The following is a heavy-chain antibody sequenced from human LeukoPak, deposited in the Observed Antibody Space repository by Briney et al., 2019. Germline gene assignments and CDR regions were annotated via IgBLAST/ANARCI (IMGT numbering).Heavy chain of an antibody. CDR3: ARGILVTVYAAFDY. Sequence: SETLSLTCAVYGGSFSGYYWSWIRQPPGKGLEWIGEINHSGSTNYNPSLKSRVTISLDTSKNQFSLKLSSVTAADTAVYYCARGILVTVYAAFDYWGQGTLVTVSS. CDR2: INHSGST. V-gene: IGHV4-34*01. CDR1: GGSFSGYY. J-gene: IGHJ4*02. D-gene: IGHD2-8*01.